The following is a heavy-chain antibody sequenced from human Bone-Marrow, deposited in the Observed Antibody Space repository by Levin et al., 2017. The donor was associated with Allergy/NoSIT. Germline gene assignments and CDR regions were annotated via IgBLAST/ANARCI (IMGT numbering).Heavy chain of an antibody. V-gene: IGHV3-23*01. Sequence: GGSLRLSCEAFGLRFKHHAMSWVRQTPGKGLEWVAALSTKGDNTYYTDSVRGRFTISRDNSKNTLFLQMNNLRAEDTAVYYCVNAWTYCGKDCYTYHFEYWGQGARVTVPS. J-gene: IGHJ4*02. CDR1: GLRFKHHA. D-gene: IGHD2-21*02. CDR3: VNAWTYCGKDCYTYHFEY. CDR2: LSTKGDNT.